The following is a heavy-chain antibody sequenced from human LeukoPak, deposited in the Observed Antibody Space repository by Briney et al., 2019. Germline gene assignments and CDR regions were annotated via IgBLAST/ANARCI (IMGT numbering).Heavy chain of an antibody. V-gene: IGHV3-23*01. Sequence: GGSLRLSCAASGFTFSSHSMAWVRQAPGKGLEWVSAIRGSGDTALYADSVKGRFTISRDNFKNIVYLEMNSLRAEDTAVYYCARGTVGYYYYYYMDVWGKGTTVTISS. CDR1: GFTFSSHS. J-gene: IGHJ6*03. CDR2: IRGSGDTA. CDR3: ARGTVGYYYYYYMDV.